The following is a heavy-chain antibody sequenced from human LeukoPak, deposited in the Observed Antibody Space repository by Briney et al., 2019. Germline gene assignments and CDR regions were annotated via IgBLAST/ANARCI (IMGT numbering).Heavy chain of an antibody. D-gene: IGHD5-18*01. CDR2: IYHSGST. CDR1: GGSISSGGYS. CDR3: ARLSNVDTARPFY. Sequence: PAETLSLTCAVSGGSISSGGYSWSWIRQPPGKGLEWIGYIYHSGSTYYNPSLKSRVTISVDTSKNQFSLKLSSVTAADTAVYYCARLSNVDTARPFYWGQGTLVTVFS. V-gene: IGHV4-30-2*02. J-gene: IGHJ4*02.